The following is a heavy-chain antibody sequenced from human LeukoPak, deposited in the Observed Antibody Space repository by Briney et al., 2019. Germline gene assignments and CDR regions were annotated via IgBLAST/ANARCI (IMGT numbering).Heavy chain of an antibody. CDR2: IGSSSSTI. V-gene: IGHV3-48*04. J-gene: IGHJ3*02. D-gene: IGHD2-21*02. CDR3: ARDMKYCGGDCYSRWAFDI. CDR1: GFIFSSYT. Sequence: GGSLRLSCAASGFIFSSYTMNWVRQAPGKGLEWVSYIGSSSSTIYYADSVKGRFTISRDNAKNSLSLQMNSLRAEDTAVYYCARDMKYCGGDCYSRWAFDIWGQGTMVTVSS.